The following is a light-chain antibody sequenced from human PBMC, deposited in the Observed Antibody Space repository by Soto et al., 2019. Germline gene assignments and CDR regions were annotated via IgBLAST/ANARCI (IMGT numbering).Light chain of an antibody. CDR1: QSISSW. J-gene: IGKJ3*01. V-gene: IGKV1-5*01. CDR3: QQSFITPFT. Sequence: DIQMTQSPSTLSASVGDRVTITCRASQSISSWLAWYQQKPGKAPKLLIYDASSLESGVPSRFSGSGSGTEFTLTISSLQPDDFAPYYCQQSFITPFTFGPGTKVDIK. CDR2: DAS.